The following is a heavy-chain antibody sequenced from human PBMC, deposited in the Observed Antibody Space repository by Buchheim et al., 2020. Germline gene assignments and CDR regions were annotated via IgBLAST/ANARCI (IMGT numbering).Heavy chain of an antibody. CDR3: ARGQFSSGSYYFDY. CDR2: IREDGSKE. J-gene: IGHJ4*02. CDR1: GFTFSSYW. D-gene: IGHD6-19*01. Sequence: EVQLVESGGILVQPGGSLRLSCAASGFTFSSYWMSWVRQAPGKGLEWVANIREDGSKEYYGDSVKARFTICRDNAQHSLCLQMNSLRVEDTAVYYCARGQFSSGSYYFDYGGQGTL. V-gene: IGHV3-7*01.